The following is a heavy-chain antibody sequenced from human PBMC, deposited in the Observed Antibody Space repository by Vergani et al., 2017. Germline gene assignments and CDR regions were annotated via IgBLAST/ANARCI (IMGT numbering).Heavy chain of an antibody. CDR3: ARVFGWLRLSNWFDP. V-gene: IGHV1-2*02. CDR2: INPNSGGA. J-gene: IGHJ5*02. CDR1: GYTFTGYF. D-gene: IGHD5-12*01. Sequence: QVQLVQSGAEVKKPGASVKVSCKASGYTFTGYFIHWVRQAPGQGLEWMGWINPNSGGANYAQKFQGRVTMTRDTSISTAYMELSSLIIDDTAVYYCARVFGWLRLSNWFDPWGQGTLVTVSS.